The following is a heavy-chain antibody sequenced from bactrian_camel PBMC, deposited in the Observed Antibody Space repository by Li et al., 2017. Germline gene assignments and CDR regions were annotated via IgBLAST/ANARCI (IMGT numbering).Heavy chain of an antibody. CDR1: GFTFSSSD. CDR2: IIHDGDTT. D-gene: IGHD4*01. V-gene: IGHV3S40*01. Sequence: VQLVESGGGSVQPGGSLRLSCAASGFTFSSSDMSWGRQIPGKGLECVSRIIHDGDTTSYADSVKGRFTISRDNAKNTLYLQLNSLKTEDTAMYYCAKDGPRSDYVANWGQGTQVTVS. J-gene: IGHJ4*01. CDR3: AKDGPRSDYVAN.